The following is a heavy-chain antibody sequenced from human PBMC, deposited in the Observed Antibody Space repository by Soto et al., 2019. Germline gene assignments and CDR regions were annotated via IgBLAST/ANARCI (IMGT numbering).Heavy chain of an antibody. CDR1: GFTFSSYW. J-gene: IGHJ5*02. CDR2: IKQDGSEK. Sequence: EVQLVESGGGLVQPGGSLRLSCAASGFTFSSYWMSWVRQAPGKGLEWVANIKQDGSEKYYVDSVKGRFTISRDNAKNSLYLQMNSLRAEDTALYYCARSYYDILTGYLTWGQGTLVTVSS. CDR3: ARSYYDILTGYLT. D-gene: IGHD3-9*01. V-gene: IGHV3-7*01.